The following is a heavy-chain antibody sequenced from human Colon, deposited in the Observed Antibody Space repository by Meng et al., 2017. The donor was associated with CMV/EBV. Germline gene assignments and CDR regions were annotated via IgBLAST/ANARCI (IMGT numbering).Heavy chain of an antibody. CDR1: GFNFKYHT. CDR2: ISYDGDTK. D-gene: IGHD6-19*01. V-gene: IGHV3-30-3*01. J-gene: IGHJ4*02. CDR3: ARENRAVAGTSFDY. Sequence: GGSLRLSCAASGFNFKYHTIHWVRQAPGRGLEWLSLISYDGDTKYYADSVKGRFTVSRDNSENTAYLQMDSLRRDDTATYYCARENRAVAGTSFDYWGPGARVTVSS.